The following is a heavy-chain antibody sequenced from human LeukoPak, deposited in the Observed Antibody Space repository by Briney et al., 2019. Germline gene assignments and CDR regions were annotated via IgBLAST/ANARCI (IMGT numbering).Heavy chain of an antibody. CDR3: ANDYGDYGALDY. CDR1: GFTFSSYG. V-gene: IGHV3-30*18. Sequence: PGGSLRLSCAASGFTFSSYGMHWVRQAPGKGLEWVAVISYDGSNKYYADSVKGRFTISRDNSKNTLYLQMNSLRAEDTAIYYCANDYGDYGALDYWGQGTLVTVSS. D-gene: IGHD4-17*01. CDR2: ISYDGSNK. J-gene: IGHJ4*02.